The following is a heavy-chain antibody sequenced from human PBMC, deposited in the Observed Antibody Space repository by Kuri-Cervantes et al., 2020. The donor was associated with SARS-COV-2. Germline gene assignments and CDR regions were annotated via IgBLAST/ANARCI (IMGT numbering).Heavy chain of an antibody. V-gene: IGHV4-39*07. CDR3: AREYCSSTSCYGAFDI. J-gene: IGHJ3*02. CDR2: SYYSGST. CDR1: GGSISSSSYY. D-gene: IGHD2-2*01. Sequence: SETLSLTCTVSGGSISSSSYYWGWIRQPPRKGLEWIGSSYYSGSTYYNPSLKSRVTISVDTSKNQFSLKLSSVTAADTAVYYCAREYCSSTSCYGAFDIWGQGTMVTVSS.